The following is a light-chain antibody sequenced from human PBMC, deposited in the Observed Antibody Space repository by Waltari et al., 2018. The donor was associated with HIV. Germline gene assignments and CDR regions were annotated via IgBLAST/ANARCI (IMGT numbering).Light chain of an antibody. CDR2: DVS. CDR3: QHRVSWPAT. Sequence: EIVLPQSPGTLSLSPGARAPLSCSASQSVNTYLGWYQQKPGHPPRLLIYDVSKRATGIPARFSGSGSGTDFSLTISNLKPEDSAVYYCQHRVSWPATFGGGTKVQIK. J-gene: IGKJ4*01. V-gene: IGKV3-11*01. CDR1: QSVNTY.